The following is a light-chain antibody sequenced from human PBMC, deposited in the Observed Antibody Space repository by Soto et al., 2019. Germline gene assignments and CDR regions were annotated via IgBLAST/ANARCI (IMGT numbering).Light chain of an antibody. CDR3: SSYTSTTLV. CDR2: EVS. Sequence: QSALTQPASVSGSPGQSITISCTGTSSDVGGYDFVSWYQHHPGKVPKLMIFEVSKRPSGVSIRFSGSKSGNTASLTISGLQAEDEADYYCSSYTSTTLVFGGGTKLTVL. V-gene: IGLV2-14*01. J-gene: IGLJ2*01. CDR1: SSDVGGYDF.